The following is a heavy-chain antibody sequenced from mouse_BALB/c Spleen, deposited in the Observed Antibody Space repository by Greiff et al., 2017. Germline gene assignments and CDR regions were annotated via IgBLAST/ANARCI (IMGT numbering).Heavy chain of an antibody. V-gene: IGHV5-6-3*01. Sequence: EVQRVESGGGLVKPGGSLKLSCAASGFTFSSYGMSWVRQTPDKRLELVATINSNGGSTYYPDSVKGRFTISRDNAKNTLYLQMSSLKSEDTAMYYCARDYYYGSSWFAYWGQGTLVTVSA. CDR1: GFTFSSYG. CDR3: ARDYYYGSSWFAY. CDR2: INSNGGST. D-gene: IGHD1-1*01. J-gene: IGHJ3*01.